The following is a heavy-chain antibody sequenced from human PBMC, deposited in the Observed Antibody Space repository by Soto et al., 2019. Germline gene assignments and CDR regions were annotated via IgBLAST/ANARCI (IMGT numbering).Heavy chain of an antibody. Sequence: QVQFVQSGAEVKEPGASVKVSCKASGYTFTNFGIHWVRQAPGQSLEWMGWIIAGNGNTKYSQKFHGRVTITRDTSATTVYMELGSLIPDDTAVYYCARPYYYESSGSMASTFEYWGQGTLVTVSS. CDR1: GYTFTNFG. J-gene: IGHJ4*02. CDR3: ARPYYYESSGSMASTFEY. D-gene: IGHD3-22*01. V-gene: IGHV1-3*01. CDR2: IIAGNGNT.